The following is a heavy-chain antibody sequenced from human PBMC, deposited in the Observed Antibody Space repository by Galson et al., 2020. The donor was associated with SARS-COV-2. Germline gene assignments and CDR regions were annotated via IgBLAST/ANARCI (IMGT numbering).Heavy chain of an antibody. J-gene: IGHJ3*02. D-gene: IGHD2-8*01. CDR1: GFAMSTYA. CDR3: ARDVSGAASEI. Sequence: GESLQISCAPSGFAMSTYAIHWVRQAPGKGLDWVSVIPQHGSNVAYADSVKGRFTISRDNVENMVFLQVDSLRAVDTALYYCARDVSGAASEIWGQGTMVTVAS. CDR2: IPQHGSNV. V-gene: IGHV3-30*04.